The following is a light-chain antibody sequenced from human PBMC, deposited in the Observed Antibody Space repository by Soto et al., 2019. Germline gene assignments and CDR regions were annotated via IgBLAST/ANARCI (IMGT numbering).Light chain of an antibody. CDR1: QSVHTF. V-gene: IGKV3-11*01. J-gene: IGKJ5*01. CDR3: HQRSNWPPDT. CDR2: GAS. Sequence: EIGFTQSRDTLCLSPVEVASLSCRASQSVHTFLAWYQQKPGQAPRLLIYGASTRATGVPARFSGSGSGTDFTLTISSLEPEDFAVYYCHQRSNWPPDTFGQGTRLEIK.